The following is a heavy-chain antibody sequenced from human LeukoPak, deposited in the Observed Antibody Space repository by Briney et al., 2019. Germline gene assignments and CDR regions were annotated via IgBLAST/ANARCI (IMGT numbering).Heavy chain of an antibody. Sequence: GKSLRLSCAASGFTFSNYGMHWVRQAPGKGLEWVALISYDGVNKYYADSVKGRFTISRDTPKNTLYLQMNSLRVEGTAVYYCAKGLQRTPYYYYGMDVWGQGTTVTVSS. V-gene: IGHV3-30*18. CDR1: GFTFSNYG. CDR2: ISYDGVNK. J-gene: IGHJ6*02. D-gene: IGHD2-2*01. CDR3: AKGLQRTPYYYYGMDV.